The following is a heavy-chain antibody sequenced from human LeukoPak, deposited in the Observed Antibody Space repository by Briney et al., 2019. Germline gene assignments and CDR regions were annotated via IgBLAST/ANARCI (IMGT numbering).Heavy chain of an antibody. J-gene: IGHJ4*02. CDR1: GFTFDSHA. D-gene: IGHD5-18*01. CDR2: IFGSGGSP. V-gene: IGHV3-23*01. Sequence: GGSLRLSCEASGFTFDSHAMYWVRQAPGKGLEWVAGIFGSGGSPHYADSVKGRFTISRDNPRNTVYLQINSLRDDDTAVYYCGKTTVGYSSGQKPAWPVDFWGQGTLVIVSS. CDR3: GKTTVGYSSGQKPAWPVDF.